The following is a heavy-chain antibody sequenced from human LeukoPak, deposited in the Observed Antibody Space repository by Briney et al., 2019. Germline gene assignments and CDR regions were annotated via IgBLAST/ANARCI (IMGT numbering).Heavy chain of an antibody. Sequence: ASVKVSCKAFGYTFTSNYMHWVRQAPGQGLEWMGGIIPIFGTANYAQKFQGRVTITADKSTSTAYMELSSLRSEDTAVYYCASGYYGSGSYYFGSPYYYYYYMDVWGKGTTVTVSS. V-gene: IGHV1-69*06. D-gene: IGHD3-10*01. CDR2: IIPIFGTA. J-gene: IGHJ6*03. CDR3: ASGYYGSGSYYFGSPYYYYYYMDV. CDR1: GYTFTSNY.